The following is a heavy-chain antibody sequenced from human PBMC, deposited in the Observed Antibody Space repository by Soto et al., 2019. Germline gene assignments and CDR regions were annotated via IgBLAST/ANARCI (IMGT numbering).Heavy chain of an antibody. CDR2: ISGSGGST. D-gene: IGHD6-6*01. J-gene: IGHJ5*02. V-gene: IGHV3-23*01. Sequence: RLSCAASGFTFDTYAMSWVRQAPGKGLEWVSAISGSGGSTYYADSVKGRFTISRDNSKNTLYLQMNSLRAEDTAVYYCAKVLAARQRDNWFDPWGQGTLVTVSS. CDR1: GFTFDTYA. CDR3: AKVLAARQRDNWFDP.